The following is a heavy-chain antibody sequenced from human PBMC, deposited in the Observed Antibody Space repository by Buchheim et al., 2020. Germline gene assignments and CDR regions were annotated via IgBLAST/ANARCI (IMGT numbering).Heavy chain of an antibody. CDR1: GGSIGSGSYY. Sequence: QVQLQESGPGLVKPSQTLSLTCTVSGGSIGSGSYYWSWIRQPAGKGLEWVGRIYSSGSTNYNPSLKSRVTISVDRSKNKFSLKLNSVTAADTAVYYCTRGPYSSGWSAMDYWGQGTL. J-gene: IGHJ4*02. CDR2: IYSSGST. V-gene: IGHV4-61*02. D-gene: IGHD6-19*01. CDR3: TRGPYSSGWSAMDY.